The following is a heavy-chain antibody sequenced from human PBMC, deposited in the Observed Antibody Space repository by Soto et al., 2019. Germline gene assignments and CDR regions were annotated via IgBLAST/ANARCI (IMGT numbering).Heavy chain of an antibody. J-gene: IGHJ4*02. V-gene: IGHV3-64*01. CDR3: ARRDGYNFDY. D-gene: IGHD5-12*01. Sequence: EVQLVESDGGLVQPGGSLTLSCAASGFTFSSYAMHWVRQAPGKGLEYVSAISSNGGSTYYANSVKGRFTISRDNSKNTLYLQMGSLRAEDMAVYYCARRDGYNFDYWGQGTLVTVSS. CDR1: GFTFSSYA. CDR2: ISSNGGST.